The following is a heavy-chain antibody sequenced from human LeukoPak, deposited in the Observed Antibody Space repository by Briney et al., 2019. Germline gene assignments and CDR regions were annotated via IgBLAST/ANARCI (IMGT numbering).Heavy chain of an antibody. J-gene: IGHJ4*02. CDR3: ARDSHTIFGVVIPYFDY. Sequence: ASVKVSCKASGYTFTSYAMHWVRQAPGQRLEWMGWISAYNGNTNYAQKLQGRVTMTTDTSTSTAYMELRSLRSDDTAVYYCARDSHTIFGVVIPYFDYWGQGTLVTVSS. CDR2: ISAYNGNT. CDR1: GYTFTSYA. D-gene: IGHD3-3*01. V-gene: IGHV1-18*01.